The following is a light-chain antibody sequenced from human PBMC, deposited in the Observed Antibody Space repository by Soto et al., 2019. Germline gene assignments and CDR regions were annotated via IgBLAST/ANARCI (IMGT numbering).Light chain of an antibody. J-gene: IGLJ3*02. Sequence: QSALTQPASVSGSPGQSITLSCTGTSSVVGSYNLVSWYQEHPGKAPKLMIYEGTKRPSGISSRFSGSQSGNTASLTISGLQADDEADYYCCSYATGSTFGVLFGGGTKVTVL. V-gene: IGLV2-23*03. CDR1: SSVVGSYNL. CDR3: CSYATGSTFGVL. CDR2: EGT.